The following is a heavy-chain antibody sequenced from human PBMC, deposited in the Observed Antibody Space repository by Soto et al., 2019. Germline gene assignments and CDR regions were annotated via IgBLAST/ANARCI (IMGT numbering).Heavy chain of an antibody. D-gene: IGHD6-13*01. CDR2: IYYSGST. J-gene: IGHJ5*02. Sequence: QVQLQESGPGLVKPSQTLSLTCTVSGGSISSGGYYWSWIRQHPGKGLEWIGYIYYSGSTYYNPSLQSRATISVDTSKHQFSLKLSSVTAADTAVYYCARDGRGAAAGRRERVHRHNWFDPWGQGTLVTVSS. CDR3: ARDGRGAAAGRRERVHRHNWFDP. CDR1: GGSISSGGYY. V-gene: IGHV4-31*03.